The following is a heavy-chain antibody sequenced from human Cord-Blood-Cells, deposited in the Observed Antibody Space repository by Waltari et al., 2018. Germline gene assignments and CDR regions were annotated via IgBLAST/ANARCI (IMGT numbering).Heavy chain of an antibody. Sequence: QVQLQESGPGLVKPSETLSLTCTVSGCSISSYYWSWTRQPPGKGLEWIGYIYYSGSTNYNPSLKSRVTISVDTSKNQFSLKLSSVTAADTAVYYCARGEVVVVAATSYYYGMDVWGQGTTVTVSS. V-gene: IGHV4-59*01. CDR2: IYYSGST. CDR3: ARGEVVVVAATSYYYGMDV. D-gene: IGHD2-15*01. CDR1: GCSISSYY. J-gene: IGHJ6*02.